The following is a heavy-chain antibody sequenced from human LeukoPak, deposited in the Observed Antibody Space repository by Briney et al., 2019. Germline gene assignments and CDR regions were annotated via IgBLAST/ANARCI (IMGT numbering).Heavy chain of an antibody. D-gene: IGHD3-10*01. J-gene: IGHJ4*02. CDR1: GFTFSSYA. CDR3: ASGLGVRGVYDFDY. CDR2: ISGSGRST. V-gene: IGHV3-23*01. Sequence: GGSLRLSCAASGFTFSSYAMSWVRQAPGKGLEWVSVISGSGRSTYYADSVKGRFTISRDNSKNTPYLQMNSLRAEDTAVYYCASGLGVRGVYDFDYWGQGTLVTVSS.